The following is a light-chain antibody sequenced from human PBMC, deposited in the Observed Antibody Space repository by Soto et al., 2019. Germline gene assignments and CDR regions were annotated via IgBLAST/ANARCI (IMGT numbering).Light chain of an antibody. CDR1: SSDVGAYNF. CDR3: TSYAGYNNWV. Sequence: QSALTQPPSASGSPGQSVTISCTGTSSDVGAYNFVSWFQQHPGKAPKLIIYEATKRPSGVPDRFSGSKSGNTASLTVSGLQAEDEAHYHCTSYAGYNNWVFGGGTKVTVL. J-gene: IGLJ3*02. CDR2: EAT. V-gene: IGLV2-8*01.